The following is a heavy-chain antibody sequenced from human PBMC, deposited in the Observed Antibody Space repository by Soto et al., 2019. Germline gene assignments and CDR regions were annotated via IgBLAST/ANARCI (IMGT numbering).Heavy chain of an antibody. Sequence: SETLSLTCAVSGDSVTSTSYYWGWIRQPPGKGLEWIGSIYYSGSTYYSPSLKSRVTISVDTSKNQFSLKLSSLTAADTAVYYCARDPVYYDFWSGYYWGNWFDPWGQGTLVTVSS. CDR3: ARDPVYYDFWSGYYWGNWFDP. V-gene: IGHV4-39*02. CDR1: GDSVTSTSYY. CDR2: IYYSGST. J-gene: IGHJ5*02. D-gene: IGHD3-3*01.